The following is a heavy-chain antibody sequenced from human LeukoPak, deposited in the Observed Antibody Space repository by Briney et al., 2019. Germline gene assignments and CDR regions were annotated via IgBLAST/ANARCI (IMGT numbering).Heavy chain of an antibody. CDR1: GFTLGSYA. Sequence: GGSLRLSCAASGFTLGSYAISWVRQAPGKGLEWGSSISDSGGSTYYADSVKGRFTISRDFSKNTLYVQMNSLRAEDTAVYYCAKERGNIAVGLDYWGQGTLVSVSS. CDR2: ISDSGGST. CDR3: AKERGNIAVGLDY. J-gene: IGHJ4*02. D-gene: IGHD6-19*01. V-gene: IGHV3-23*01.